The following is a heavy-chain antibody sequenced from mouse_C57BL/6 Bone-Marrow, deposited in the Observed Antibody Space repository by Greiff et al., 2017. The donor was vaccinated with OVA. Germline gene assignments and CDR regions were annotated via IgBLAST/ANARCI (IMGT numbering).Heavy chain of an antibody. Sequence: EVKLMESGEGLVKPGGSLKLSCAASGFPFSSYAMSWVRQTPEKRLEWVAYISSGGDYIYYADTVKGRFPISRDNARNTLYLQMSILKSEDTAMNYWTRNPLLGRKPLDYWSQGTTLTVSS. CDR2: ISSGGDYI. CDR3: TRNPLLGRKPLDY. V-gene: IGHV5-9-1*02. CDR1: GFPFSSYA. D-gene: IGHD4-1*01. J-gene: IGHJ2*01.